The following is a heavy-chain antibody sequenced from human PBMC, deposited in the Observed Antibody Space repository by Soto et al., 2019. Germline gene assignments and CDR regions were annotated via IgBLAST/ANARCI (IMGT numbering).Heavy chain of an antibody. J-gene: IGHJ4*02. CDR3: ARRGSSAAFFYDS. D-gene: IGHD3-16*01. V-gene: IGHV5-10-1*03. CDR2: IDPSDSYI. Sequence: VQLVQSGAEVKKPGESLRISCQGSGYSFTSSWISWVRQLPGEGLEWMGRIDPSDSYINYSPSFQGRVTISADKFISTAYLQWSSLKASDNAMYYCARRGSSAAFFYDSWGQGTLVTVSS. CDR1: GYSFTSSW.